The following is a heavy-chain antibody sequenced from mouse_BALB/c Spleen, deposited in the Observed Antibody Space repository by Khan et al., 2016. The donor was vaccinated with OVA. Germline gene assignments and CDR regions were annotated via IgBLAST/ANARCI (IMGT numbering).Heavy chain of an antibody. J-gene: IGHJ3*01. CDR3: VRGRAY. Sequence: EVQLQESGSGLVKPSQSLSLTCTVTGYSITSDYAWNWIRQFPGNKLEWMGYISYSGRTSYTPSLKSRISITRDTSKNQFFLQLNSVTTEDTATYYCVRGRAYWGQGTLVTVSA. CDR1: GYSITSDYA. V-gene: IGHV3-2*02. CDR2: ISYSGRT. D-gene: IGHD3-3*01.